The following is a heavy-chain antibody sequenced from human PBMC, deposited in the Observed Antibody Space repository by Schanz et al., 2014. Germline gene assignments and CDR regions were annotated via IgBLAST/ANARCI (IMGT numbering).Heavy chain of an antibody. CDR1: GFTFSDYY. Sequence: QVQLVESGGHLVQPGGSLRLSCAASGFTFSDYYMAWIRQAPGKGLEWVSHISGSSIHKNYADSVKGRFTISRDNANNSLFLQMNSLSAEDTAVYYCAKVAPAATYLDSWGLGTLVTVSS. V-gene: IGHV3-11*05. CDR2: ISGSSIHK. CDR3: AKVAPAATYLDS. D-gene: IGHD2-2*01. J-gene: IGHJ4*02.